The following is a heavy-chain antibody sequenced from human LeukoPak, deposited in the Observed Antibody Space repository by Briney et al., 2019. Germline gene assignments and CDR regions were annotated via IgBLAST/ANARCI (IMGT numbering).Heavy chain of an antibody. J-gene: IGHJ4*02. CDR2: IYTSGGT. D-gene: IGHD6-6*01. CDR1: GGSISSYF. CDR3: ARLTRLSTSPDRYYLDY. V-gene: IGHV4-4*09. Sequence: SETLSLTCTVSGGSISSYFWSWIRQPPGKGLEWIGYIYTSGGTNYTPSLKGRVTISIDTSKNQFSLKLSSVTAADSAVYYCARLTRLSTSPDRYYLDYWGQGTLVTVSS.